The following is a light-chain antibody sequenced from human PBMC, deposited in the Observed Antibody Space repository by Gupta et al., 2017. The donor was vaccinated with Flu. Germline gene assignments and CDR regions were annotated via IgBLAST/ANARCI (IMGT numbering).Light chain of an antibody. CDR2: KAS. Sequence: PPTLSAAVGDRVTITCRASQSISSWLAWYLQKPGKAPKLLIYKASNLKNGVPSRFSGRGSGTEFTLTISSLQPDDFATYYCQQYNSYSWTFGQGTKVEIK. V-gene: IGKV1-5*03. CDR1: QSISSW. CDR3: QQYNSYSWT. J-gene: IGKJ1*01.